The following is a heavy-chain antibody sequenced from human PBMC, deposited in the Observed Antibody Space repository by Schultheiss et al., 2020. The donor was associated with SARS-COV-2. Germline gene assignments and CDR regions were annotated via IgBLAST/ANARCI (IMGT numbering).Heavy chain of an antibody. CDR2: FGGPGAGA. Sequence: GESLKISCAASGFTFSSYGMHWVRQAPGKGLEWVSSFGGPGAGAHYADSVKGRFTVTRDNSKNALILQMNSLRAEDTAIYYCAKSRIMATYYYYGMDVWGQGTTVTVSS. CDR3: AKSRIMATYYYYGMDV. J-gene: IGHJ6*02. D-gene: IGHD2-8*01. CDR1: GFTFSSYG. V-gene: IGHV3-23*01.